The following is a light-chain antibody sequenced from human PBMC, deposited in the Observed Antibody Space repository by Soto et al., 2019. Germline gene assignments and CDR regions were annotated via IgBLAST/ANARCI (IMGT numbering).Light chain of an antibody. CDR1: QDVXTW. Sequence: IQMTQCPSTLSASVGDRVTITCRASQDVXTWFVWYQQKPGKAPKFMXDDASSLEKGGPPRLSGSGSGTEFTLTISSLQPDDFATYYFQQYTTSSRTFGQGTKVDI. CDR3: QQYTTSSRT. CDR2: DAS. V-gene: IGKV1-5*01. J-gene: IGKJ1*01.